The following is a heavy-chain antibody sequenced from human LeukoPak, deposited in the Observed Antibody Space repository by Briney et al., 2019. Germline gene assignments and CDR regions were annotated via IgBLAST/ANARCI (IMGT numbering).Heavy chain of an antibody. Sequence: GGSLRLSCAAYGFTFDDYGMSWVRQAPGKGLEWVSGINWNGGSTGYADSVKGRFTISRDNSKNTLYLQMNSLRAEDTAIYYCAKNGDRGAYCTGGICYPYFYYYMDVWGKGTTVTI. CDR2: INWNGGST. CDR1: GFTFDDYG. D-gene: IGHD2-15*01. V-gene: IGHV3-20*04. J-gene: IGHJ6*03. CDR3: AKNGDRGAYCTGGICYPYFYYYMDV.